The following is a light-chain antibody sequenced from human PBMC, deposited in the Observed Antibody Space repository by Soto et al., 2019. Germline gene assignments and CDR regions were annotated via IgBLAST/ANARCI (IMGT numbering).Light chain of an antibody. CDR2: AAS. CDR3: QHLNTYPLT. Sequence: DIPLTQSPSFLSASVGDRVTISCRASQGINSFLAWYQQKPGKAPNLLISAASTLRTGVPSRFSGSGSGTEFTLTISSLQPEDFATYYCQHLNTYPLTFGGGTKVDI. CDR1: QGINSF. J-gene: IGKJ4*01. V-gene: IGKV1-9*01.